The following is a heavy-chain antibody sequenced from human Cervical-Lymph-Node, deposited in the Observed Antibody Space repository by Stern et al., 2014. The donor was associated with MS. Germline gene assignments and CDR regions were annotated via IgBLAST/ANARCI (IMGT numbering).Heavy chain of an antibody. CDR1: GFSLSTSGVG. CDR3: VRRSIYDSSGYDLVY. J-gene: IGHJ4*02. D-gene: IGHD3-22*01. Sequence: QVTLRESGPALVKPTQTLTLTCTFSGFSLSTSGVGVGWIRQPAGKALEWLAVIYWDDDKRYSPSLKSSLTITKDPSKNQVVLTMTNLDPVDTATYYWVRRSIYDSSGYDLVYWGQGTVVTVSS. CDR2: IYWDDDK. V-gene: IGHV2-5*02.